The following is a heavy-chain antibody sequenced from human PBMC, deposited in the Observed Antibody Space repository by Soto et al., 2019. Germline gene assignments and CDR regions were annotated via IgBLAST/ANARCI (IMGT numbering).Heavy chain of an antibody. V-gene: IGHV1-69*06. J-gene: IGHJ5*02. CDR2: IIPIFGTA. D-gene: IGHD6-13*01. CDR3: ARSGSSSWANWFDP. Sequence: GASVQVSCNASGGTFSSYAISWVRQAPGQGLEWMGGIIPIFGTANYAQKFQGRVTITADKSTSTAYMELSSLRSEDTAVYYCARSGSSSWANWFDPWGQGTLVTVSS. CDR1: GGTFSSYA.